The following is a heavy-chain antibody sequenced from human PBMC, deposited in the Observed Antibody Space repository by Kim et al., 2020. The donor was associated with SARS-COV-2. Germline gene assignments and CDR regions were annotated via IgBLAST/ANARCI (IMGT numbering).Heavy chain of an antibody. CDR1: GFTFSHYW. J-gene: IGHJ6*02. V-gene: IGHV3-74*01. CDR3: ARESREEFDTTGGAATWDD. CDR2: INSDGSNP. D-gene: IGHD6-25*01. Sequence: GGSMRLSCAASGFTFSHYWIHWVRQVPGEGLVWVARINSDGSNPGYADSVKGRFTISRDNAKNTVYLQMNSLRVDDTAVYSCARESREEFDTTGGAATWDDWGQGTTVTVSS.